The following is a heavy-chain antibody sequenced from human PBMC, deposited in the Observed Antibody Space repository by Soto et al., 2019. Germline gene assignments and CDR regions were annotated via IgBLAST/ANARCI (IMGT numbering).Heavy chain of an antibody. D-gene: IGHD1-20*01. CDR3: AREYNWNFDY. J-gene: IGHJ4*02. V-gene: IGHV1-18*01. CDR1: GYTFTSYG. CDR2: INTYNGNT. Sequence: ASVKVSCKASGYTFTSYGISWVRQAPGQGLEWMGWINTYNGNTNYAQNLQGRVTMTTDTSTSTVYMELRSLRSDDTAVYYCAREYNWNFDYWGQGTLVTVSS.